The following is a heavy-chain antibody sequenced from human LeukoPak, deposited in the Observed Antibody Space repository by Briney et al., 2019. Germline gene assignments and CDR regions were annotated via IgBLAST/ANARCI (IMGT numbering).Heavy chain of an antibody. D-gene: IGHD3-16*01. CDR1: GGSFSGYY. CDR2: INHSGST. V-gene: IGHV4-34*01. J-gene: IGHJ4*02. Sequence: SETLSLTCAVYGGSFSGYYWSWIRQPPGKGLEWIGEINHSGSTNYNPSLKSRVTISVDTSKNQFSLKLSSVTAADTAVYYCARFGTAKFDYWGQGTLVTVSS. CDR3: ARFGTAKFDY.